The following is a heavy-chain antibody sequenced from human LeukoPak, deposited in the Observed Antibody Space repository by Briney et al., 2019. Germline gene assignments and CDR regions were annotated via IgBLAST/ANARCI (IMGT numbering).Heavy chain of an antibody. V-gene: IGHV3-23*01. J-gene: IGHJ4*02. Sequence: GGSLRLSCAASGVTFSSYAMSWVRQAPGKGLEWVSGISGSGGSTYYADSVKGRFTISRDNSKNTLHLQMNSLRAEDTAVYYCAKDRVVPAYYFDYWGQGTLVTVSS. CDR1: GVTFSSYA. CDR2: ISGSGGST. D-gene: IGHD2-2*01. CDR3: AKDRVVPAYYFDY.